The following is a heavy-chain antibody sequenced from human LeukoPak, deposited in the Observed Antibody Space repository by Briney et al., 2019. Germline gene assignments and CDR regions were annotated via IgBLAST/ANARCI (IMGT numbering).Heavy chain of an antibody. CDR3: ARTYCSGGSCYPATGYFDY. J-gene: IGHJ4*02. V-gene: IGHV4-34*01. CDR2: INHSGST. Sequence: PSETLSLTCAVYGGSFSVYYWSWIRQPPGKGLEWIGEINHSGSTNYNPSLKSRVTISVDTSKNQFSLKLSSVAAADTAVYYCARTYCSGGSCYPATGYFDYWGQGTLVTVSS. CDR1: GGSFSVYY. D-gene: IGHD2-15*01.